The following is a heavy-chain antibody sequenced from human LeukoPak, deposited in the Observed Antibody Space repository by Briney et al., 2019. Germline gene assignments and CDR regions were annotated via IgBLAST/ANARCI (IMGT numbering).Heavy chain of an antibody. V-gene: IGHV3-72*01. Sequence: QTGGSLRLSCAASGFTFSDHYLDWVRQAPGKGLEWVGRSRSKTNRYTTQYAASVKGRFTISRDDSKNSLHLQMNSLKTEDTAVYYCAKVFYFDYWGQGTLVTVSS. J-gene: IGHJ4*02. CDR3: AKVFYFDY. CDR2: SRSKTNRYTT. CDR1: GFTFSDHY.